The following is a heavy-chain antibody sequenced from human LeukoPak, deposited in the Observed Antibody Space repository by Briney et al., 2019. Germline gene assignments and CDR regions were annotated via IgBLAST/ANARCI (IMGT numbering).Heavy chain of an antibody. CDR1: GFTFSSYS. D-gene: IGHD2-15*01. Sequence: GGSLRLSCAASGFTFSSYSMNWVRQAPGKGLEWVSYISTGSGTIYYADSVKGRFTISRDNAKNSLYLQMNSLRAEDTAVYYCARVHAAYPFDYWGQGTLVTVSS. J-gene: IGHJ4*02. CDR2: ISTGSGTI. V-gene: IGHV3-48*01. CDR3: ARVHAAYPFDY.